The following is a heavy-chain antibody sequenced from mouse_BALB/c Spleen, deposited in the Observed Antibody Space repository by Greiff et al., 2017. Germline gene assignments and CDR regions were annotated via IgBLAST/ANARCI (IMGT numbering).Heavy chain of an antibody. CDR2: ISSGGSYT. D-gene: IGHD1-1*01. J-gene: IGHJ3*01. Sequence: EVQLVESGGGLVKPGGSLKLSCAASGFTFSSYAMSWVRQSPEKRLEWVAEISSGGSYTYYPDTVTGRFTISRDNAKNTLYLEMSSLRSEDTAMYYCARESRRGSSSWFADWGQGTLVTVSA. CDR1: GFTFSSYA. CDR3: ARESRRGSSSWFAD. V-gene: IGHV5-9-4*01.